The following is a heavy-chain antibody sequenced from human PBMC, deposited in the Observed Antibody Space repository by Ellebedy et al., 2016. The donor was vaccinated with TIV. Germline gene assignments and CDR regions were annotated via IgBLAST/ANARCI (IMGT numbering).Heavy chain of an antibody. V-gene: IGHV4-59*13. D-gene: IGHD3-22*01. CDR3: ARGIGYYDSSGYWDYFDY. CDR2: IYYSGNT. J-gene: IGHJ4*02. Sequence: MPGGSLRLSCTVSGGSIGSYYWSWIRQPPGKGLEWIGYIYYSGNTNYNPSLKNRVTISVDTSKNQFSLNLTSVTAADTAVYYCARGIGYYDSSGYWDYFDYWGQGALVTVSS. CDR1: GGSIGSYY.